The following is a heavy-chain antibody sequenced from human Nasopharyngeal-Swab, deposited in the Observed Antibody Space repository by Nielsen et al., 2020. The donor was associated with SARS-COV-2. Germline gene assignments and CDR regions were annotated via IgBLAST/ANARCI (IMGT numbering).Heavy chain of an antibody. J-gene: IGHJ4*02. CDR2: ISSSSSYI. CDR3: AREDDKYYYGSGSYYNVKYFDY. V-gene: IGHV3-21*01. D-gene: IGHD3-10*01. Sequence: GRSLRLSCAASGFTFSSYWMHWVRQAPGKGLEWVSSISSSSSYIYYADSVKGRFTISRDNAKNSLYLQMNSLRAEDTAVYYCAREDDKYYYGSGSYYNVKYFDYWGQGTLVTVSS. CDR1: GFTFSSYW.